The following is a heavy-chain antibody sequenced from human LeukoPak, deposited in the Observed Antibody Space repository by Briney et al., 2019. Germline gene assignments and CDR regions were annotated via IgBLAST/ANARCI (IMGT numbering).Heavy chain of an antibody. J-gene: IGHJ4*02. Sequence: GSSVKVSCKASGATFSSYGISWVRQAPGQGLEWMGWISAYNGNTNYAQKLQGRVTMTTDTSTSTAYMELRSLRSDDTAVYYCATRDYYDSSGYYSYWGQGTLVTVSS. CDR1: GATFSSYG. D-gene: IGHD3-22*01. CDR3: ATRDYYDSSGYYSY. CDR2: ISAYNGNT. V-gene: IGHV1-18*01.